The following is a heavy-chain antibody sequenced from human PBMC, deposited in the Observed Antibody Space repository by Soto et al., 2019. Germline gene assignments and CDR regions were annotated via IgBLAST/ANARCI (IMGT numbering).Heavy chain of an antibody. Sequence: SETLSLTCAVYGGSFSGYYWSWIRQPPGKGLEWIGEINHSGSTNYNPSLKSRVTISVDTSKNQFSLKLSFVTAADTAVYYCARGEGYCSSTSCYAMKNYYYYYMDVWGKGTTVTVSS. V-gene: IGHV4-34*01. CDR2: INHSGST. J-gene: IGHJ6*03. D-gene: IGHD2-2*01. CDR1: GGSFSGYY. CDR3: ARGEGYCSSTSCYAMKNYYYYYMDV.